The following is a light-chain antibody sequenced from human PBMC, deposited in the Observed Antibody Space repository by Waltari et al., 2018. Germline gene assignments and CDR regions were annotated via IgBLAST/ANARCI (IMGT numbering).Light chain of an antibody. V-gene: IGLV2-23*02. CDR2: EVN. CDR3: CSYAGGSTPWV. CDR1: SRDVGRYNL. J-gene: IGLJ3*02. Sequence: QSALTQPASVSGSPGQSITIPCTGTSRDVGRYNLVSWYQQYPGKAPKLMIYEVNKRPSGVSHRFSGSKSGNTASLTISGLQAEDEADYYCCSYAGGSTPWVFGGGTKLTVL.